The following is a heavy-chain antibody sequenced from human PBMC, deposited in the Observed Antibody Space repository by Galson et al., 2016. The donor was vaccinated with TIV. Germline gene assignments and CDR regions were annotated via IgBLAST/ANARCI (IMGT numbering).Heavy chain of an antibody. CDR2: INQDGIET. D-gene: IGHD2-21*01. V-gene: IGHV3-7*01. CDR1: GFTFSSYW. J-gene: IGHJ4*02. Sequence: SLRLSCAASGFTFSSYWTTWVRQAPGKGLEWVANINQDGIETYYVDLVKGRFTISRDNAKNSLYLQMNSVRAEDTAVYYCARGGSDSDYWGQGTLVTVSS. CDR3: ARGGSDSDY.